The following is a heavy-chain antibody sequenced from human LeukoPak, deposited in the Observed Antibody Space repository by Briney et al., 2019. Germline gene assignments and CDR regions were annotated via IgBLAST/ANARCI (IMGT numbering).Heavy chain of an antibody. CDR2: ISSSSSYI. CDR1: GFTFSSYS. D-gene: IGHD6-19*01. Sequence: GGSLRLSCAASGFTFSSYSMNWVRQAPGKGLEWVSSISSSSSYIYYADSVKGRFTISRDNAKNSLYLQTNSLRAEDTAVYYCARQIHSSGRSLDYWGQGTLVTVSS. CDR3: ARQIHSSGRSLDY. V-gene: IGHV3-21*01. J-gene: IGHJ4*02.